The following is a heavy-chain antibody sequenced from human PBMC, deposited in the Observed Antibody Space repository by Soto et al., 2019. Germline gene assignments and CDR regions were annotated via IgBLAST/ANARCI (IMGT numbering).Heavy chain of an antibody. D-gene: IGHD2-8*01. J-gene: IGHJ4*02. CDR1: GLMFSGSA. CDR2: VRNRANNYAT. V-gene: IGHV3-73*01. Sequence: EVQLVESGGGLVQPGGSLKLSCAASGLMFSGSAVHWVRQASGKGLEWVGRVRNRANNYATAYAASVKGRFTISRDDSKNTAYLQMNSLKAEDTAVYYCTRLSISCTNGVCSPLGWGQGTLVTVSS. CDR3: TRLSISCTNGVCSPLG.